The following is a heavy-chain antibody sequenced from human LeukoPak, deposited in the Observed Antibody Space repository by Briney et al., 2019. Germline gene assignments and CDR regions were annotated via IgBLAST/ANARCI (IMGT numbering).Heavy chain of an antibody. V-gene: IGHV4-59*01. D-gene: IGHD6-19*01. Sequence: PSETLSLTCTVSGGSISSYYWSWIRQPPGKGLEWIGYIYYSGSTNYNPSLKSRVTISVDTSKNQFSLKLSSVTAADTAVYYCARGGGVAGFDYWGQGTLVTVSS. J-gene: IGHJ4*02. CDR2: IYYSGST. CDR3: ARGGGVAGFDY. CDR1: GGSISSYY.